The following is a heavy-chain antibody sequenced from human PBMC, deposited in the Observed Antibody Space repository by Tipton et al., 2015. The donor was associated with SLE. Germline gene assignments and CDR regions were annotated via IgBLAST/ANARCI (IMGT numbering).Heavy chain of an antibody. D-gene: IGHD2-8*01. Sequence: GSLRLSCAASGFTFSTYWMSWVRQAPGKGLEWVANIKQDGSEKYYVDSVKGRFTISRDNAKNSLFLQMNSLRAEDTAVYYCAKDQCGNYCTFENWGQGTLVTVSS. J-gene: IGHJ4*02. V-gene: IGHV3-7*01. CDR2: IKQDGSEK. CDR3: AKDQCGNYCTFEN. CDR1: GFTFSTYW.